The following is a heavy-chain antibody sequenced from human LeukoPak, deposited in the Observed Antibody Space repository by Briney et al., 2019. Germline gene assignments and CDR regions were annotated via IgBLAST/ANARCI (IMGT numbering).Heavy chain of an antibody. Sequence: ASVTVSCTASGGTFSSYAISWVRQAPGQGLEWMGRIIPILGIANYAQKFQGRVTITADKSTSTAYMELSSLRSEDTAVYYCARGGSSSGLLDYWGQGTLVTVSS. J-gene: IGHJ4*02. CDR3: ARGGSSSGLLDY. CDR2: IIPILGIA. V-gene: IGHV1-69*04. CDR1: GGTFSSYA. D-gene: IGHD6-6*01.